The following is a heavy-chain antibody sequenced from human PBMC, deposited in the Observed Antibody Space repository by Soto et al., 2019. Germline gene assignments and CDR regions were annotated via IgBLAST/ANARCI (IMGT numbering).Heavy chain of an antibody. J-gene: IGHJ4*02. Sequence: PWETLSLTCAVSGGSTSSSDYYWGWIRQPPGKGLEWIVSIFYSGNTYSYYNPSLKSRATVSVDTSKNQFSLKLNYVTAADTAVYYCSRRPLGYKHGWDHWGQGSRVTVSS. CDR1: GGSTSSSDYY. V-gene: IGHV4-39*01. CDR3: SRRPLGYKHGWDH. D-gene: IGHD5-12*01. CDR2: IFYSGNTYS.